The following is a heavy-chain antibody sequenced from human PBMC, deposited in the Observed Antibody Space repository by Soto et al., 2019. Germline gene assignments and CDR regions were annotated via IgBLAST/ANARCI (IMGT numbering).Heavy chain of an antibody. J-gene: IGHJ5*02. V-gene: IGHV4-59*01. CDR2: IYYSGST. Sequence: PSQTLSLTCTVSGGSISSYYCSWIRQPPGKGLEWIGYIYYSGSTNYNPSLKSRVTISVDTSKNQFSLKLSSVTAADTAVYYCARSHAPSDGPIAPVFDPWGQGTLVTVSS. D-gene: IGHD6-13*01. CDR1: GGSISSYY. CDR3: ARSHAPSDGPIAPVFDP.